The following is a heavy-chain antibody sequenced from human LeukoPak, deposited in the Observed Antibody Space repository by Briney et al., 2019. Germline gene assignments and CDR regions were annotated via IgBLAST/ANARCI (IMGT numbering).Heavy chain of an antibody. J-gene: IGHJ4*02. CDR2: ISGRSSTI. D-gene: IGHD1-26*01. CDR1: GFTFSSYA. Sequence: GGSLRLSCAASGFTFSSYAMSWVRQAPGKGLEWVSYISGRSSTIYYADSVKGRFTISRDNAKNLMYLQMNSLRAEDTAVYYCARDRIKSGSYYFDYWGQGTLVSVSS. V-gene: IGHV3-48*01. CDR3: ARDRIKSGSYYFDY.